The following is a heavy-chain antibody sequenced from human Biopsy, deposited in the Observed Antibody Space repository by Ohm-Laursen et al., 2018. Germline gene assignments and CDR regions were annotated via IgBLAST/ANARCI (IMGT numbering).Heavy chain of an antibody. CDR1: GESMGTYY. CDR2: IYPGGGT. J-gene: IGHJ3*02. D-gene: IGHD1-26*01. V-gene: IGHV4-4*07. CDR3: AGIVLGPTNDAFDI. Sequence: SDTLSLTCVVSGESMGTYYWSWIRQAAGKGLEWIGRIYPGGGTIYNPSLKSRVTMSVDTSKNHFSLNLNSVTAADTAVYYCAGIVLGPTNDAFDIWGQGTMVTVSS.